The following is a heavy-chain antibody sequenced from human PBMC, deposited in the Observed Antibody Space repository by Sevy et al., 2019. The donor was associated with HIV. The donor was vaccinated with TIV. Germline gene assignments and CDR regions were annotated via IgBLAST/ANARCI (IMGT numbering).Heavy chain of an antibody. CDR3: ARPTPRIAPSSAAFFDS. Sequence: GGSLRLSCAASGFASGFTFSSFAMSWVRQLPGKGLEWVSTINGRGGSTYYADPVKGRFPLSRDNSNNALFLQMDSLTPEDTALCYCARPTPRIAPSSAAFFDSWGHGTLVTVSS. V-gene: IGHV3-23*01. CDR1: GFTFSSFA. J-gene: IGHJ4*01. CDR2: INGRGGST. D-gene: IGHD6-6*01.